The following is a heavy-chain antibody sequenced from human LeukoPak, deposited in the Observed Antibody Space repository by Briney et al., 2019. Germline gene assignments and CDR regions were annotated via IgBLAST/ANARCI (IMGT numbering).Heavy chain of an antibody. J-gene: IGHJ6*02. Sequence: SVKVSCKASGGTFSSYAISWVRQAPGQGLEWMGGIIPIFGTANYARKFQGRVTITADESTSTAYMELSSLRSGDTAVYYCARRIAVAARSLGYYYGMDVWGQGTTVTVSS. CDR1: GGTFSSYA. CDR3: ARRIAVAARSLGYYYGMDV. D-gene: IGHD6-19*01. CDR2: IIPIFGTA. V-gene: IGHV1-69*13.